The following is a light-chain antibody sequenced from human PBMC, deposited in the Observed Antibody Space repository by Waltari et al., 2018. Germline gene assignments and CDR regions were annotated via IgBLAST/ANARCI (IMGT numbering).Light chain of an antibody. CDR1: RHDVGAYNF. Sequence: QSALTQPRPVSGSPGQSFTISRIATRHDVGAYNFVSWYQQHPGKPPKLMIYDVNKRPSGVPDRFSGSKSGNTASLTISGLQAEDEADYYCCSYAGSDTFVFGTGTKVTVL. J-gene: IGLJ1*01. CDR2: DVN. V-gene: IGLV2-11*01. CDR3: CSYAGSDTFV.